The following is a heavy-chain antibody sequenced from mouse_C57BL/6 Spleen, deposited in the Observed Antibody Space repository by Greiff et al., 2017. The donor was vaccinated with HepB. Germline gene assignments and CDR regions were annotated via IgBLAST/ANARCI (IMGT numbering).Heavy chain of an antibody. J-gene: IGHJ3*01. CDR1: GYSFTGYY. CDR3: ARREGYGAWFAY. D-gene: IGHD2-2*01. Sequence: EVQLQQSGPELVKPGASVKISCKASGYSFTGYYMNWVKQSPEKSLEWIGEINPSTGGTTYNQKFKAKATLTVDKSSSTAYMQLKSLTSEDSAVYYCARREGYGAWFAYWGQGTLVTVSA. CDR2: INPSTGGT. V-gene: IGHV1-42*01.